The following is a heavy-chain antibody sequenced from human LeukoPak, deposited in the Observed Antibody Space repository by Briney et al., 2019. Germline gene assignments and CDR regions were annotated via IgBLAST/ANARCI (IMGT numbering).Heavy chain of an antibody. CDR3: ARETIAAAGADY. V-gene: IGHV3-21*01. Sequence: PGGSLRLSCAASGFTFSSYSMTWVRQAPGKGLEWVSSISSSSSYIYYADSVKGRFTISRDNAKNSLYLQMISQRAEDTAVYYCARETIAAAGADYWGQGTLVTVSS. D-gene: IGHD6-13*01. CDR1: GFTFSSYS. CDR2: ISSSSSYI. J-gene: IGHJ4*02.